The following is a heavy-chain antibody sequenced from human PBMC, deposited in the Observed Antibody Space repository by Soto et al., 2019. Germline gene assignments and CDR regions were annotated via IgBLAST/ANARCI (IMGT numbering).Heavy chain of an antibody. J-gene: IGHJ5*02. D-gene: IGHD4-17*01. CDR3: ARDYGDDVKWFDP. Sequence: QVQLVQSGAEVKKPGSSVKVSCKASGGTFSSYTISWVRQAPGQGLEWMGRIIPILGIANYAQKFQGRVTITAEKSTSTAYMELSSLRCEDTAVYYCARDYGDDVKWFDPWGQGTLVTVSS. V-gene: IGHV1-69*02. CDR2: IIPILGIA. CDR1: GGTFSSYT.